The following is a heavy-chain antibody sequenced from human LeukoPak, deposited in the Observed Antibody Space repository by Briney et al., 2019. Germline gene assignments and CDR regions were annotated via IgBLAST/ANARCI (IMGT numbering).Heavy chain of an antibody. J-gene: IGHJ4*02. CDR3: AREGSRAKPWDY. V-gene: IGHV3-30-3*01. CDR1: GFTFSSYA. CDR2: ISYDGSNK. D-gene: IGHD4/OR15-4a*01. Sequence: GGSLRLSCAASGFTFSSYAMRWVRQAPGKGLEWVAVISYDGSNKYYADSVKGRFTISRDNSKNTLYLQMNSLRAEDTAVYYCAREGSRAKPWDYWGQGTLVTVSS.